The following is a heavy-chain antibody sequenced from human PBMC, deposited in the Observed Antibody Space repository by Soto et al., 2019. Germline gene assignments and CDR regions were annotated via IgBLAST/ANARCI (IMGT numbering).Heavy chain of an antibody. V-gene: IGHV1-2*02. CDR3: ASSRNHHPARPPLYH. CDR2: INPNSGGT. D-gene: IGHD2-2*01. CDR1: GYTFTGYY. Sequence: SVKVSCKASGYTFTGYYMHWVRQAPGQGLEWMGWINPNSGGTNYAQKFQGRVTMTRDTSISTAYMELSRLRSDDTAVYYCASSRNHHPARPPLYHCGQASLVNVSS. J-gene: IGHJ5*02.